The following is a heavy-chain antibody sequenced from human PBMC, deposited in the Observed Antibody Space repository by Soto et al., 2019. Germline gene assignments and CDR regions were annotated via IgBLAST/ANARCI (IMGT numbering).Heavy chain of an antibody. CDR2: IYDSGST. D-gene: IGHD6-19*01. Sequence: QVQLQESGPGLVKPSETLSLTCTVSGASISANYWSWIRQPPGKDLEWIGYIYDSGSTNYSPSLQSRVTMSIDRSKNQFSLALTSVTAADTAVYFCARYRRGTGWYYLDYWGQGILVTVSS. CDR1: GASISANY. CDR3: ARYRRGTGWYYLDY. J-gene: IGHJ4*02. V-gene: IGHV4-59*01.